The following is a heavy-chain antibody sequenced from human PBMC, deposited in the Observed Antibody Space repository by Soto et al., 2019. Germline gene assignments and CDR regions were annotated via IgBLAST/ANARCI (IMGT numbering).Heavy chain of an antibody. V-gene: IGHV1-18*01. CDR2: VSANNGFT. CDR3: ARGGAARHLDS. CDR1: GYTFTNCA. Sequence: ASVKVSCKTSGYTFTNCALSWVRQAPGQGLEWIGFVSANNGFTHFAQKFQGRVSVKTDTSTSTVYLDLRSLSSDDTAVYYCARGGAARHLDSWGQGTPVTVSS. D-gene: IGHD6-6*01. J-gene: IGHJ5*01.